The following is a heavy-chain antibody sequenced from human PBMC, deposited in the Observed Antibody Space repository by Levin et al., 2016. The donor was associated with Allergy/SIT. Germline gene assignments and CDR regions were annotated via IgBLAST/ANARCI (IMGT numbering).Heavy chain of an antibody. CDR2: IYYSGST. Sequence: SETLSLTCTVSGGSISSSSYYWGWIRQPPGKGLEWIGSIYYSGSTYYNPSLKSRVTISVDTPXNQFSLNLSSVTAADTALYYCARILRERVVFRVTGTTNYYYGMDVWGQGTTVTVSS. D-gene: IGHD1-7*01. V-gene: IGHV4-39*07. CDR3: ARILRERVVFRVTGTTNYYYGMDV. J-gene: IGHJ6*02. CDR1: GGSISSSSYY.